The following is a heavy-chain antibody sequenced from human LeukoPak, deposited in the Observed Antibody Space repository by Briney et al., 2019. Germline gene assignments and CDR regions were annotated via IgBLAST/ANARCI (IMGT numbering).Heavy chain of an antibody. CDR1: GFTFSTYA. J-gene: IGHJ3*02. CDR3: ARGIQPPKYYGSGSDTFDI. CDR2: VSKDGNTK. Sequence: GGSLRLSCVASGFTFSTYAIHWVCQAPGKGLEWVAVVSKDGNTKYYADSVKGRFTISRDNSKNTLYLQMNSLRAEDTSVYYCARGIQPPKYYGSGSDTFDIWGQGTMVTVSS. V-gene: IGHV3-30*04. D-gene: IGHD3-10*01.